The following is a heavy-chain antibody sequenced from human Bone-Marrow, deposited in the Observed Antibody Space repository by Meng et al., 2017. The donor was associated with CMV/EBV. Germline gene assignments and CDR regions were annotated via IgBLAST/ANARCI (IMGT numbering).Heavy chain of an antibody. V-gene: IGHV4-39*01. CDR2: IYYSGST. CDR3: ARQPQWLVDY. Sequence: SEPLSLTCTVSGGSISSSSYYWGWIRQPPGKGLEWIGSIYYSGSTYYNPSLKSRVTISVDTSKNQFSLKLSSVTAADTAVYYCARQPQWLVDYWGQGTLVTSPQ. D-gene: IGHD6-19*01. CDR1: GGSISSSSYY. J-gene: IGHJ4*02.